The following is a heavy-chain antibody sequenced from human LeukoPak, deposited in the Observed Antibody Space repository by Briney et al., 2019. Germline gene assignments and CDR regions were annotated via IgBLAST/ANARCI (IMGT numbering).Heavy chain of an antibody. CDR1: GYSFTNYW. CDR2: IYPDDSDT. J-gene: IGHJ3*02. CDR3: ARIWLRAFDI. D-gene: IGHD3-16*01. V-gene: IGHV5-51*01. Sequence: GESLKISFKGSGYSFTNYWIAWVRQMPGKGLEWMGIIYPDDSDTRYSPSFQGQVTISADKSISTAYLQWSSLKASDTAMYCCARIWLRAFDIWGQGTMVTVSS.